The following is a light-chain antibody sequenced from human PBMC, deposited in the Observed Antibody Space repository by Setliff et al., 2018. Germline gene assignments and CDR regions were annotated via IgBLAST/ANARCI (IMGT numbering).Light chain of an antibody. CDR1: TSDIGTYNY. J-gene: IGLJ1*01. V-gene: IGLV2-14*01. Sequence: QSVLTQHASVSGSPGQSITISCSGTTSDIGTYNYVSWYQQYPGKAPKLVIYDVSNRPSGVSNRFSGSKSGNTASLTISGLQAEDEADYYCYSYTASTSYVFGTGTKVTVL. CDR3: YSYTASTSYV. CDR2: DVS.